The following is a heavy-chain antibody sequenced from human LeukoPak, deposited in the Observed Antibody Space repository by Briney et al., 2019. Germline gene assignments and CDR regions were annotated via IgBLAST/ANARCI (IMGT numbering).Heavy chain of an antibody. CDR2: IWSDGTKK. J-gene: IGHJ4*02. D-gene: IGHD5-12*01. V-gene: IGHV3-33*01. Sequence: PGGSLRLSCAASGFTFSSHGMHWVRQAPGKGLEWVAVIWSDGTKKYYGDSVKGRFTISRDSSKNTLYLQMDSLRAEDTAVYYCGRDGYSGPIDYWGQGTLVTVSS. CDR1: GFTFSSHG. CDR3: GRDGYSGPIDY.